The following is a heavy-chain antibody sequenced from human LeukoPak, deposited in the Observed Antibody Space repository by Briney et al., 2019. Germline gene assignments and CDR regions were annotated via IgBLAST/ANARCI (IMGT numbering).Heavy chain of an antibody. CDR2: INPNSGGT. CDR3: ARGGYCSGGSCYSGVDYGMDV. J-gene: IGHJ6*02. D-gene: IGHD2-15*01. Sequence: VASVKVSCKASGYTFTGYYMQLVRQAPGQGLEWMGWINPNSGGTNYAQKFQGRVTMTRDTAISTAYMELSRLRSDDTAVYYCARGGYCSGGSCYSGVDYGMDVWGQGTTVTVSS. V-gene: IGHV1-2*02. CDR1: GYTFTGYY.